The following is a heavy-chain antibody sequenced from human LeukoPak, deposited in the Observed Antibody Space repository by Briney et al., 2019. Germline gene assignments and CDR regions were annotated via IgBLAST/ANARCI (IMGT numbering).Heavy chain of an antibody. V-gene: IGHV6-1*01. CDR3: ARSGAVRGVRLDY. CDR1: GDSVSSNSAA. CDR2: TYCRSKWYN. Sequence: SQTLSLTCAISGDSVSSNSAAWNWLRQSPSRGLEWLGRTYCRSKWYNDYAVSVKSRITINPDTSKNQFSMQLNSVTPEDTAVYYCARSGAVRGVRLDYWGQGTLVTVSS. D-gene: IGHD3-10*01. J-gene: IGHJ4*02.